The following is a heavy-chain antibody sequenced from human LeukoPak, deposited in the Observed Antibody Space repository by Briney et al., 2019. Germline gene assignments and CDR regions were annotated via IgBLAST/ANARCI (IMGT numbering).Heavy chain of an antibody. D-gene: IGHD6-13*01. CDR2: IWYDGSNK. CDR1: GFTFSSYG. J-gene: IGHJ3*02. Sequence: PGGSLRLSCAASGFTFSSYGMHWVRQAPGKGLEWVAVIWYDGSNKYYADSVKGRFTISRDNSKNTLYLQMNSLRAEDTAVYYCARCGGLSSSSWLSHAFDIWGQGTMVTVSS. CDR3: ARCGGLSSSSWLSHAFDI. V-gene: IGHV3-33*01.